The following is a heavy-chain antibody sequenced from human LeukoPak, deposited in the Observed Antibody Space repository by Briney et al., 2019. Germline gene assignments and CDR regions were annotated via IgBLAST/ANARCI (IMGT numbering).Heavy chain of an antibody. Sequence: GGSLRLSCAASGFTFNTHWMNWVRQSPRGGLEWVDNISPDGSAEYYVDSVKGRFTISRDNAKNLVYLQLSSLRTEDTAVYYCSGRSGFSSIYWGQGTLVTVSS. CDR2: ISPDGSAE. CDR1: GFTFNTHW. D-gene: IGHD6-19*01. CDR3: SGRSGFSSIY. J-gene: IGHJ4*02. V-gene: IGHV3-7*01.